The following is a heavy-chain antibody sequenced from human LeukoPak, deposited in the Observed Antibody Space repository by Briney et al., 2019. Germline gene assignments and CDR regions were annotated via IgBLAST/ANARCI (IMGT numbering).Heavy chain of an antibody. CDR1: GGSISSYY. J-gene: IGHJ5*01. V-gene: IGHV4-59*08. Sequence: SETLSLTCTVSGGSISSYYWSWIRQPPGKGLKWIGYIYYSGSTNYNPSLKSRVTISVDTSKNQFSLKLSSVTAADTAVYYCARLSTPSYYDFWSGYLNWFDYWGQGTLVTVSS. CDR2: IYYSGST. D-gene: IGHD3-3*01. CDR3: ARLSTPSYYDFWSGYLNWFDY.